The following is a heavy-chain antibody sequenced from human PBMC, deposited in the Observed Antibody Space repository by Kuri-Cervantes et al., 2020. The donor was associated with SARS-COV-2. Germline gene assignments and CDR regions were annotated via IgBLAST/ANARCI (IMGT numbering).Heavy chain of an antibody. CDR2: FDPEDGET. J-gene: IGHJ6*02. D-gene: IGHD6-19*01. CDR1: GYTFTSYY. CDR3: ASSFIAVAGKGLDV. Sequence: ASVKVSCKASGYTFTSYYMHWVRQAPGKGLEWMGGFDPEDGETIYAQKFQGRVTMTEDTSTDTAYMELSSLRSEDTAVYYCASSFIAVAGKGLDVWGQGTTVTVSS. V-gene: IGHV1-24*01.